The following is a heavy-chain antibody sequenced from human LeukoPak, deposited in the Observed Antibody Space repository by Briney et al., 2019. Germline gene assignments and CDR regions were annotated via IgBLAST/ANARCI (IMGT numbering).Heavy chain of an antibody. Sequence: PGGSLRLSGVVSGFTFNNYGMNWVRQAPGKGLDWVSYISASRNSISYADSVKGRFTISRDNAMNSLYLQMNSLRAEDTAVYYCACLRVVQENSIYYMDVWGKGTTVTVSS. CDR3: ACLRVVQENSIYYMDV. V-gene: IGHV3-48*01. CDR1: GFTFNNYG. J-gene: IGHJ6*03. D-gene: IGHD2-15*01. CDR2: ISASRNSI.